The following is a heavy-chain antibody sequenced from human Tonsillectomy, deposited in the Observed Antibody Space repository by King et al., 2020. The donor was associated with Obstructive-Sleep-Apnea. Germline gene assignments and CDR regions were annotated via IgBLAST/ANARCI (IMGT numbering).Heavy chain of an antibody. CDR3: AKDGDGSGLGGFTRFDP. Sequence: QLVQSGGGLVQPGRSLRLSCAASGFTFDDYAMHWVRQAPGKGLEWVSGISWNGGNIGYADSVKGRFTISRDNAKNSLYLQMNSLRAEDTALYYCAKDGDGSGLGGFTRFDPWGQGTLVTVSS. D-gene: IGHD3-10*01. J-gene: IGHJ5*02. CDR2: ISWNGGNI. CDR1: GFTFDDYA. V-gene: IGHV3-9*01.